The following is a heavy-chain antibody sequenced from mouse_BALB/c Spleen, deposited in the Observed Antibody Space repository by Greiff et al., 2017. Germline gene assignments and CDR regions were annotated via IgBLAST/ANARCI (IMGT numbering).Heavy chain of an antibody. V-gene: IGHV6-6*02. CDR3: TRRGYGNYGAMDY. J-gene: IGHJ4*01. Sequence: EVKLVESGGGLVQPGGSMKLSCVASGFTFSNYWMNWVRQSPEKGLEWVAEISLKSNNYATHYAESVKGRFTISRDDSKSSVYLQMNNLRAEDTGIYYCTRRGYGNYGAMDYWGQGTSVTVSS. D-gene: IGHD2-1*01. CDR1: GFTFSNYW. CDR2: ISLKSNNYAT.